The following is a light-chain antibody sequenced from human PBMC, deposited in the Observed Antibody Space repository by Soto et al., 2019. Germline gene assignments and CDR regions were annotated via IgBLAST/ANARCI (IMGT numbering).Light chain of an antibody. CDR2: QVS. V-gene: IGLV2-14*01. Sequence: QSALTQAPSVSRAPGQRVSISCTSSQSDIGGFYYVAWYQHHPGKGPKLMIYQVSNRPSGVSNRFSGSKSGNAASLTISGLQAEDEADYFCSSCSSSSTFSVFGAGTKVTVL. CDR3: SSCSSSSTFSV. CDR1: QSDIGGFYY. J-gene: IGLJ1*01.